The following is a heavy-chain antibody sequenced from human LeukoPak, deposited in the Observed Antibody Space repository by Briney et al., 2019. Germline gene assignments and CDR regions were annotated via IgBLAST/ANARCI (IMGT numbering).Heavy chain of an antibody. CDR3: AKDKDYYDSSGYQGFDY. Sequence: GGSLRLSCEASGFSFSSYAFAWVRQAPGKGLEWVAAVTSGGGGTHFADSVKGRFTISRDNSKNTLYLQMNSLRAEDTAVYYCAKDKDYYDSSGYQGFDYWGQGTLVTVSS. D-gene: IGHD3-22*01. CDR1: GFSFSSYA. CDR2: VTSGGGGT. V-gene: IGHV3-23*01. J-gene: IGHJ4*02.